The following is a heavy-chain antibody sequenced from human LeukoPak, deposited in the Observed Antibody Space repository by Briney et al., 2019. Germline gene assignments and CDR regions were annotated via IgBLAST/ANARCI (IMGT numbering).Heavy chain of an antibody. V-gene: IGHV3-23*01. Sequence: GGSLRLSCVASGFTFSSYAMSWVRQAPGKGLEWVSAISGSGGSTYYADSVKGRFTISRDDSKNTLYLQMNDLRAEDTAVYFCVRGWGSNVYASAFDVWGQGTMVTVSS. CDR2: ISGSGGST. CDR3: VRGWGSNVYASAFDV. D-gene: IGHD3-16*01. J-gene: IGHJ3*01. CDR1: GFTFSSYA.